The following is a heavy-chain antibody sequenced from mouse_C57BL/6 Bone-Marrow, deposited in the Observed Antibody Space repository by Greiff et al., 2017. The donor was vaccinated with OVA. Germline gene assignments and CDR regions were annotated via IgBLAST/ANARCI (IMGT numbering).Heavy chain of an antibody. Sequence: EVQLQQSGAELVRPGASVKLSCTASGFNIKDDYMHWVKQRPEQGLEWIGWIDPENGDTEYASKFQGKATITADTSSNTAYLQLSSLTSEDTAVYYCTTYDGYPAWFAYWGQGTLVTVSA. V-gene: IGHV14-4*01. D-gene: IGHD2-3*01. J-gene: IGHJ3*01. CDR3: TTYDGYPAWFAY. CDR1: GFNIKDDY. CDR2: IDPENGDT.